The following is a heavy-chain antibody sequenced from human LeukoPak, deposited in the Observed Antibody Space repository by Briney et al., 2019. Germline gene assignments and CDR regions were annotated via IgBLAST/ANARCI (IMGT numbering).Heavy chain of an antibody. CDR3: ARRRGSSTGQFDC. J-gene: IGHJ4*02. D-gene: IGHD2-2*01. V-gene: IGHV5-51*01. CDR2: IYPNDSDT. CDR1: GYSFTSYW. Sequence: GESLKISCKGSGYSFTSYWIGWVRQVPGKGLEWVGIIYPNDSDTRYSPSFQGQVTTSADKSISTVYLQWGSLKASDTAMYYCARRRGSSTGQFDCWGQGTLVTV.